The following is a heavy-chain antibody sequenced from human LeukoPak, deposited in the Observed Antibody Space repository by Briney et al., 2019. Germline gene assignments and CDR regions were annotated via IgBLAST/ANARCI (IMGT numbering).Heavy chain of an antibody. CDR3: ARDRYGDYDFDY. D-gene: IGHD4-17*01. Sequence: PGGSLRLSCAASGFTFSSYSMNWVRQAPGKVLEWLSYISSSSRTIYYADSVKGRFTVSRDNANNSLYLQMNSLRAEDTAVYYCARDRYGDYDFDYWGQGTLVTVSS. V-gene: IGHV3-48*01. CDR1: GFTFSSYS. CDR2: ISSSSRTI. J-gene: IGHJ4*02.